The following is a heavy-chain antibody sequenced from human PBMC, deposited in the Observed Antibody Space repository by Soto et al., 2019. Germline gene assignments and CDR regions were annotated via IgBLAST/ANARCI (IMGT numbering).Heavy chain of an antibody. D-gene: IGHD6-19*01. V-gene: IGHV1-3*01. CDR1: GYTFTSYA. CDR2: INAGNGNT. Sequence: ASVKVSCKASGYTFTSYAMHWVRQAPGQRLEWMGWINAGNGNTKYSQKFQGRVTITRDTSASTAYMELSSLRSEDTAVYYCASDQWPFFSFDYWGQGTLVTVSS. J-gene: IGHJ4*02. CDR3: ASDQWPFFSFDY.